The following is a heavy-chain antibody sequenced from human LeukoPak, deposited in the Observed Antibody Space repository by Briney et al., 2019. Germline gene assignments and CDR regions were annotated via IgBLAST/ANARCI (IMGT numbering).Heavy chain of an antibody. CDR2: IYHSGST. V-gene: IGHV4-38-2*01. Sequence: SETLSLTCAVSGYSISSGYYWGWIRQPPGKGLEWIGSIYHSGSTYYNPSLKSRVTISVDTSKNQFSLKLSSVTAAGTAVYYCARPQTTYYDILTGHHDAFDIWGQGTMVTVSS. CDR1: GYSISSGYY. J-gene: IGHJ3*02. CDR3: ARPQTTYYDILTGHHDAFDI. D-gene: IGHD3-9*01.